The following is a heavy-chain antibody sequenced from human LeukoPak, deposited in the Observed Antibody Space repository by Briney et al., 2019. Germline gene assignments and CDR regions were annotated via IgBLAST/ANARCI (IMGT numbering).Heavy chain of an antibody. D-gene: IGHD3-10*01. J-gene: IGHJ4*02. V-gene: IGHV3-30-3*01. CDR2: TSSDLNVK. CDR3: AREGYYGSGSPPSLYFDY. Sequence: GGSLRLSCAASGFTFRNYVMHWVRQAPGKGLEWVAVTSSDLNVKLYADSVKGRFTISRDSSRSTLYLQMNSLRPEDTAIYYCAREGYYGSGSPPSLYFDYWGQGTLVTVSS. CDR1: GFTFRNYV.